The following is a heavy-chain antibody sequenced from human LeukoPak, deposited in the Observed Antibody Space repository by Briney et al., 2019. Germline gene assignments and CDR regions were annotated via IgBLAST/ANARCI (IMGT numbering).Heavy chain of an antibody. CDR2: IYNSGST. J-gene: IGHJ4*02. Sequence: SETLSLTCAVSGDSISSGGYSWSWIRQPPGKGLEWIGYIYNSGSTKYNPSLKSRVTISVDTSKNQFSLKLNSVTAADTAVYYCARVTGYMIEDYFDYWGQGTLVTVSS. CDR3: ARVTGYMIEDYFDY. D-gene: IGHD3-9*01. CDR1: GDSISSGGYS. V-gene: IGHV4-61*08.